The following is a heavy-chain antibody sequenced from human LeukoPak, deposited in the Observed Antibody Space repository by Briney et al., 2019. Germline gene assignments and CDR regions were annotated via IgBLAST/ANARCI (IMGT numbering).Heavy chain of an antibody. D-gene: IGHD1-26*01. Sequence: SETLSLTCAVYGGSFSGYYWSWIRQPPGKGLEWIGEINHSGSTNYNPSLKSRVNISVDTSKNQFSLKLSSVTAADTAVYYCARSNMELSNAFDIWGQGTMVTVSS. J-gene: IGHJ3*02. CDR3: ARSNMELSNAFDI. CDR1: GGSFSGYY. V-gene: IGHV4-34*01. CDR2: INHSGST.